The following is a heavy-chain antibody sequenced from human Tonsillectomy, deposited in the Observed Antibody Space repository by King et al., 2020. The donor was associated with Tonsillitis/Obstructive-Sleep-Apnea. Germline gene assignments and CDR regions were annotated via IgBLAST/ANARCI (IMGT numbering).Heavy chain of an antibody. D-gene: IGHD5-18*01. CDR1: GFTFSSYW. Sequence: VQLVEFGGGLVQPGGSLRLSCAASGFTFSSYWMSWVRQAPGKGLEWVANINQDGSEKYYVDSVKGRFTISRDNAKNSLYLQMNSLRAEDTAVYFFAGGGFGYGYWGQGTLVTVSS. V-gene: IGHV3-7*03. J-gene: IGHJ4*02. CDR2: INQDGSEK. CDR3: AGGGFGYGY.